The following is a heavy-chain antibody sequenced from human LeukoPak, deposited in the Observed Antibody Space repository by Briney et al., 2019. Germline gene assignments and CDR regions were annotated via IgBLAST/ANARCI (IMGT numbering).Heavy chain of an antibody. D-gene: IGHD2-21*02. Sequence: SETLSLTCAVYGGSFSGYYWSWIRQPPGRGLEWIGEINHSGSTNYNPSLKSRVTISVDTSKNQFSLKLSSVTAADTAAYYCARDPPYCGGDCYFDYWGQGTLVTVSS. CDR1: GGSFSGYY. V-gene: IGHV4-34*01. CDR2: INHSGST. J-gene: IGHJ4*02. CDR3: ARDPPYCGGDCYFDY.